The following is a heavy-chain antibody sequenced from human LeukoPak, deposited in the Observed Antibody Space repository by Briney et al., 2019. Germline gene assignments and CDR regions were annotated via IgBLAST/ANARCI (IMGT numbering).Heavy chain of an antibody. D-gene: IGHD6-13*01. Sequence: SETLSLTCAVYGGSFSGYYWSWIRQPPGKGLEWIGEINHSGSTNYNPSLKSRVTISVDTSKNQFSLKLSSVTAADTAVYYCARGRAGYSSSWYRGWFDPWGQGTLVTVSS. CDR1: GGSFSGYY. V-gene: IGHV4-34*01. CDR3: ARGRAGYSSSWYRGWFDP. J-gene: IGHJ5*02. CDR2: INHSGST.